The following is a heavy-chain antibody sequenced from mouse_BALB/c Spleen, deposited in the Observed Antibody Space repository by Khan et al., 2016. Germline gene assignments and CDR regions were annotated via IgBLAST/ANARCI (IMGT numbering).Heavy chain of an antibody. CDR2: IIYSGST. CDR1: GYSITSDYA. D-gene: IGHD2-3*01. V-gene: IGHV3-2*02. Sequence: EVQLQESGPGLMKPSQSLSLTCTVTGYSITSDYAWNWIRQFPGNKLEWMGYIIYSGSTTYTPSLKSRISITRDTSKNQFFLQLNSVTTEDTATYYCASDEPNYAMDYWGQGTSVTVSS. J-gene: IGHJ4*01. CDR3: ASDEPNYAMDY.